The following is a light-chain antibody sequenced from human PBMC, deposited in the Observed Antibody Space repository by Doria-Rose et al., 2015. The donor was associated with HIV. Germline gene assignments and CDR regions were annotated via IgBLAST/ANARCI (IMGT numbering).Light chain of an antibody. Sequence: TQSPGTLSLSPGERATLSCRASQSFSSTYLAWYQQKPGQAPSPLIYDGSTRATDIPDRFSASGSGTDSTLTINRLEPEDFAQYYCHQYGTSWTFGQGTKVEI. CDR2: DGS. J-gene: IGKJ1*01. CDR3: HQYGTSWT. V-gene: IGKV3-20*01. CDR1: QSFSSTY.